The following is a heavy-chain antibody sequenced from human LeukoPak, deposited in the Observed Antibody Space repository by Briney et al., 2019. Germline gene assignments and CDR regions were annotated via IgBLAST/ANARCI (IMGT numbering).Heavy chain of an antibody. D-gene: IGHD6-6*01. V-gene: IGHV1-46*01. CDR2: INPTGGST. Sequence: GASVKVSCKASGYTFTSYYMHWVRQAPGQGLEWMGIINPTGGSTTYAQKFQGRVTMTGDTSTSTVYMELSSLRSDDTAVYYCARTAARRFDYWGQGTLVTVSS. J-gene: IGHJ4*02. CDR1: GYTFTSYY. CDR3: ARTAARRFDY.